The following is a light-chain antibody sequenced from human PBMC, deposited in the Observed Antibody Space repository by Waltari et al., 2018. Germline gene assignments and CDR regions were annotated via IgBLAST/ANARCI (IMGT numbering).Light chain of an antibody. CDR2: DAS. CDR1: QGISSA. V-gene: IGKV1-13*02. J-gene: IGKJ3*01. CDR3: QHLTA. Sequence: AIQLTQSPSSLAASVGDRVTITCRASQGISSAVAWYQQKPGEVPNLLIYDASRLERGVPSRFSGSTSGTDFTLTISSLQPEDFATYYCQHLTAFGPGTKVDI.